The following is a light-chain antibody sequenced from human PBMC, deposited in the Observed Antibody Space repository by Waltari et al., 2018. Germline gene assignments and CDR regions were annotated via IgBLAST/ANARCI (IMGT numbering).Light chain of an antibody. CDR3: QQYGSAIT. CDR2: GAS. CDR1: QSVSNNY. V-gene: IGKV3-20*01. Sequence: EIVLPKSPATLSLSPGEIATLSCRASQSVSNNYLAWYQQKPGQAPRLLIYGASSRATGIPDKFSGSGSGTDFTLTISRLEPEDFVVYYCQQYGSAITFGQGTRLEIK. J-gene: IGKJ5*01.